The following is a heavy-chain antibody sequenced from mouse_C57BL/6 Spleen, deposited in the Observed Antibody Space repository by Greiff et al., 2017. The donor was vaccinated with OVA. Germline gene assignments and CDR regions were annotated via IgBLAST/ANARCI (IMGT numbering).Heavy chain of an antibody. D-gene: IGHD4-1*01. J-gene: IGHJ2*01. Sequence: QVQLKQPGAELVRPGTSVKLSCKASGYTFTSYWMHWVKQRPGQGLEWIGVIDPSDSYTNYNQKFKGKATLTVATSSRTAYMQLSSLTSEDSAVYYCARRRTGTATGYFDYWGQGTTLTVSS. V-gene: IGHV1-59*01. CDR2: IDPSDSYT. CDR3: ARRRTGTATGYFDY. CDR1: GYTFTSYW.